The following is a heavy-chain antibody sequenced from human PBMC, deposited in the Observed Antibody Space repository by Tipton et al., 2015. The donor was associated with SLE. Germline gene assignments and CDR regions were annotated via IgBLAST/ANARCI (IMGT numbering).Heavy chain of an antibody. CDR3: ARDSGSTAYESFGPDY. D-gene: IGHD2/OR15-2a*01. CDR2: ISYDGSDL. Sequence: SLRLSCAVSGFTFNSYAMRWVRQAPGKGLEWVAVISYDGSDLYNADSVRGRFTISRDNSKNTLYLQMNSLRPDDTAVYYCARDSGSTAYESFGPDYWGQGTLVTVSS. J-gene: IGHJ4*02. CDR1: GFTFNSYA. V-gene: IGHV3-30*01.